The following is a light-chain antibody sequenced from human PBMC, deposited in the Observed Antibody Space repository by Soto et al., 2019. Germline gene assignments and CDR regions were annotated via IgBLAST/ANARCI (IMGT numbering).Light chain of an antibody. Sequence: DIVMTQSPDSLAVSPGERATINCESSQSVFYSSNNKNYLAWYQQKPGQPPKLLIYWASTRDSGVPDRFSGSGSGTDFTLTISSLQAEDVAVYYCQQYYSTPYTFGQGTNLEIK. CDR3: QQYYSTPYT. CDR2: WAS. V-gene: IGKV4-1*01. CDR1: QSVFYSSNNKNY. J-gene: IGKJ2*01.